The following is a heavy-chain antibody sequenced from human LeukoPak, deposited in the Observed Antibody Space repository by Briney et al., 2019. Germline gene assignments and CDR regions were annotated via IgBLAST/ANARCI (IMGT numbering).Heavy chain of an antibody. D-gene: IGHD3-10*01. Sequence: SVKASCKASGYTFSSYAISWVRQAPGQGREWMGGIIPIFGTANYAQKFQGRVTITRDTSASTAYMELSSLRSEDTAVYYCARGPRITMVRGVIRFFDYWGQGTLVTVSS. V-gene: IGHV1-69*06. CDR2: IIPIFGTA. CDR1: GYTFSSYA. J-gene: IGHJ4*02. CDR3: ARGPRITMVRGVIRFFDY.